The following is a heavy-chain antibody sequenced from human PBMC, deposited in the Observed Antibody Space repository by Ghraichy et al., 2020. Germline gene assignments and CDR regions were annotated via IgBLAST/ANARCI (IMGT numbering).Heavy chain of an antibody. CDR1: GGSFSGYY. CDR3: AREGDCSSTSCYLNWFDP. J-gene: IGHJ5*02. D-gene: IGHD2-2*01. V-gene: IGHV4-34*01. Sequence: SETLSLTCAVYGGSFSGYYWSWIRQPPGKGLEWIGEINHSGSTNYNPSLKSRVTISVDTSKNQFSLKLSSVTAADTAVYYCAREGDCSSTSCYLNWFDPWGQGTLVTVSS. CDR2: INHSGST.